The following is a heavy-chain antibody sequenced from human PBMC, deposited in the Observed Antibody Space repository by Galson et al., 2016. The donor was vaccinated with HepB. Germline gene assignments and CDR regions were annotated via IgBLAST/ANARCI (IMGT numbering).Heavy chain of an antibody. CDR3: AKDGRIYCSSASCHDHFHY. V-gene: IGHV3-48*01. Sequence: SLRLSCAASGFSFRTSTMNWVRQAPGKGLEWVSHIGIATTTTYYADSVKGRFTISRDNSKKTLYLQMNSLRAEDTAVYYCAKDGRIYCSSASCHDHFHYWGQGTLVTVSS. J-gene: IGHJ4*02. D-gene: IGHD2-2*01. CDR1: GFSFRTST. CDR2: IGIATTTT.